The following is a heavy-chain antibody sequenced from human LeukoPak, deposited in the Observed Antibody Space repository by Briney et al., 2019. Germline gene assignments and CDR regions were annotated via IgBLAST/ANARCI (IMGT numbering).Heavy chain of an antibody. J-gene: IGHJ4*02. CDR1: GGSISSYY. CDR3: AVIPPAVDDY. V-gene: IGHV4-59*08. Sequence: SETLSLTCTVSGGSISSYYWSWIRQPPGKGLEWIGYIYYSGSTNYNPSLKSRLTISVDTSKNQFSLRLSSVTAADTAVYYCAVIPPAVDDYWGQGTLVTVSS. D-gene: IGHD2-2*01. CDR2: IYYSGST.